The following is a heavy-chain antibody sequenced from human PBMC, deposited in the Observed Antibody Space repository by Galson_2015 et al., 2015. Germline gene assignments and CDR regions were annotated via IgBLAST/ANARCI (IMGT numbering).Heavy chain of an antibody. Sequence: ETLSLTCAVYGGSFSGYYWSWIRQPPGKGLEWIGEINHSGSTNYNPSLKSRVTMSVDTSKNQFSLKLSSVTAADTAVYYCAKGITERDFDYWGQGTLVTVSS. D-gene: IGHD1-20*01. CDR2: INHSGST. J-gene: IGHJ4*02. CDR3: AKGITERDFDY. V-gene: IGHV4-34*01. CDR1: GGSFSGYY.